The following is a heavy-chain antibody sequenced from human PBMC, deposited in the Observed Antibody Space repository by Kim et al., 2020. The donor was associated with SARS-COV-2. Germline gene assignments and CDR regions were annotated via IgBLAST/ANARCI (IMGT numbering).Heavy chain of an antibody. J-gene: IGHJ4*02. Sequence: ASVKVSCKASGAILSDYAIHWVRQAPGHGLEWMAWINTGDGDTKSSQKFQGRVTITRDTVANSVYMELSILRSEDTAVYYCARGSTATYFHWGQGTLVTV. CDR1: GAILSDYA. D-gene: IGHD3-9*01. V-gene: IGHV1-3*04. CDR2: INTGDGDT. CDR3: ARGSTATYFH.